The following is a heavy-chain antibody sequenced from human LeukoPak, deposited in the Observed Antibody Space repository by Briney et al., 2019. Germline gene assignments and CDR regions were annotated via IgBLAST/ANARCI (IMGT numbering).Heavy chain of an antibody. Sequence: GGSLRLSCAASGFTFGSYAMTWVRQAPGRGLEWVSAISGSGNSTYYADAVKGRFAISRDKSKNTLHLQMNSLRAEDTAVYYCAKVPGGQQLALWYFDLWGRGTLVTVSS. CDR3: AKVPGGQQLALWYFDL. J-gene: IGHJ2*01. V-gene: IGHV3-23*01. CDR2: ISGSGNST. CDR1: GFTFGSYA. D-gene: IGHD6-13*01.